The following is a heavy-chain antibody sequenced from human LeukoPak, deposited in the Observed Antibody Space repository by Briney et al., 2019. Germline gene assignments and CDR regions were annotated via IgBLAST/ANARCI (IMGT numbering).Heavy chain of an antibody. CDR1: GYTFTGCY. D-gene: IGHD3-10*01. Sequence: ASVKVSCKASGYTFTGCYMHWVRQAPGQGLEWMGWINPNSGGTNYAQKFQGRVTMTRDTSISTAYMELSRLRSDDTAVYYCARDGWPYYYGSGSLNWFDPWGQGTLVTVSS. CDR2: INPNSGGT. V-gene: IGHV1-2*02. J-gene: IGHJ5*02. CDR3: ARDGWPYYYGSGSLNWFDP.